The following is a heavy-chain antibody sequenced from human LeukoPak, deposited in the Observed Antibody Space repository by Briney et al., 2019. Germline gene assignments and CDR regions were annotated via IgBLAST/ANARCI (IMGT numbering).Heavy chain of an antibody. J-gene: IGHJ4*02. V-gene: IGHV1-18*01. Sequence: ASVKVSCKASGHTFTSYGISWVRQAPGQGLEGMGWISAYNGKKNYEQKLQGRVTMTTDTSTSTAYMELRSLRSDDTAVYYCARDHGTGYFDYWGQGTLVTVSS. CDR3: ARDHGTGYFDY. D-gene: IGHD3-10*01. CDR1: GHTFTSYG. CDR2: ISAYNGKK.